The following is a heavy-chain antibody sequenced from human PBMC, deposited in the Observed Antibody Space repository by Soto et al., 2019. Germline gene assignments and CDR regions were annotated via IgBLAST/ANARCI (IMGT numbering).Heavy chain of an antibody. CDR2: INPNSGGT. CDR1: GYTFTGYY. CDR3: ASTVGIAARTYDYYGMDV. Sequence: GASVKVSCKASGYTFTGYYIHWVRQAPLQGLEWMVWINPNSGGTNYAQKFQGRVTMTRETSISTAYMQLSRLRSDDTAVYYCASTVGIAARTYDYYGMDVWG. D-gene: IGHD6-6*01. J-gene: IGHJ6*02. V-gene: IGHV1-2*02.